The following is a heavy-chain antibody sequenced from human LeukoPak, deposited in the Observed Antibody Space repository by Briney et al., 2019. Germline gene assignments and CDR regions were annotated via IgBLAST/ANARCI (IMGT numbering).Heavy chain of an antibody. Sequence: PGGSLRLSCAASGFTFSSFAMIWVRQPPGKGLEWVSSIFPTSREIHYADSVRGRFTISRDNSKSTLSLQMNSLRAEDTAVYYCASNLPRKYSSGWYGGSSAGTWGQGTLVTVSS. CDR1: GFTFSSFA. CDR3: ASNLPRKYSSGWYGGSSAGT. CDR2: IFPTSREI. V-gene: IGHV3-23*01. D-gene: IGHD6-19*01. J-gene: IGHJ5*02.